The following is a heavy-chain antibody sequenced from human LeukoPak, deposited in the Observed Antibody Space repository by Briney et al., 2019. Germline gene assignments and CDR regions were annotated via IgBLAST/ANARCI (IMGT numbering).Heavy chain of an antibody. D-gene: IGHD3-3*01. V-gene: IGHV3-9*03. J-gene: IGHJ4*02. Sequence: GGSLRLSCVTSGFTFGDYTMHWVRQVPGKGLEWLSGITWDGGNIAYADSVKGRFTISRDNAKSSLYLQMNSLRNEDMAFYFCAKGCTFHGVAHDSGYFDYWGQETLVTVSS. CDR1: GFTFGDYT. CDR3: AKGCTFHGVAHDSGYFDY. CDR2: ITWDGGNI.